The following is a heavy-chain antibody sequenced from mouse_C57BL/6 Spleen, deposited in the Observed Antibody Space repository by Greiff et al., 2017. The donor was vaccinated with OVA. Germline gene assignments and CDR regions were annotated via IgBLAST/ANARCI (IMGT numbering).Heavy chain of an antibody. CDR2: IHPNSGST. D-gene: IGHD1-1*01. J-gene: IGHJ2*01. CDR3: ARWDYGSDFFDY. V-gene: IGHV1-64*01. Sequence: QVQLQQPGAELVKPGASVKLSCKASGYTFTSYWMHWVKQRPGQGLEWIGMIHPNSGSTNYNEKFKSKATLTVDKSSSTAYMQLSSLTSEDSAVYYCARWDYGSDFFDYWGQGTTLTVSS. CDR1: GYTFTSYW.